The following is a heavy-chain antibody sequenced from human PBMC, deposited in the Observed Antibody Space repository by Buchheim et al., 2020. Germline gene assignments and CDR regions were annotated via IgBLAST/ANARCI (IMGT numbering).Heavy chain of an antibody. V-gene: IGHV4-4*02. J-gene: IGHJ2*01. CDR3: ARVSADWPSVPGTYWYFDL. CDR1: GGSISSNNW. Sequence: QVQLQESGPGLVKPSGTLSLTCDVSGGSISSNNWWTWVRQPPGKGMEWLGEIYHSGSANYNPSVKSRVTFSVDKSKNQLSLKLTSVTAADTAVYYCARVSADWPSVPGTYWYFDLWGRGTL. CDR2: IYHSGSA. D-gene: IGHD3-9*01.